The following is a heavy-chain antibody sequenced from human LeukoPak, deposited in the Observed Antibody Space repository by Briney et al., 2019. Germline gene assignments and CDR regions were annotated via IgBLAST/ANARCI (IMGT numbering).Heavy chain of an antibody. Sequence: GKSLRLSCAASGFTFSSFAMHWVRQAPGRGLEWMAAISFHGSNAYYADSVKGRFTISRDNSKNTLYLQMNSLRAEDTAVYYCAGYYDSSGNDAFDIWGQGTMVTVSS. J-gene: IGHJ3*02. CDR1: GFTFSSFA. D-gene: IGHD3-22*01. CDR2: ISFHGSNA. V-gene: IGHV3-30*04. CDR3: AGYYDSSGNDAFDI.